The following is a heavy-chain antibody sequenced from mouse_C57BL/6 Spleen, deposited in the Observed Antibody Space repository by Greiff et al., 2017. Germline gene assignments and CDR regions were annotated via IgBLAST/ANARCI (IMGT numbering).Heavy chain of an antibody. CDR2: IHPNSGST. CDR1: GYTFTRYW. D-gene: IGHD1-1*01. CDR3: ARSELRWYFDV. V-gene: IGHV1-64*01. J-gene: IGHJ1*03. Sequence: QVQLQQPGAELVKPGASVKLSCKASGYTFTRYWMHWVKQRPGQGLEWIGMIHPNSGSTNYNETFKSKSTLTVDKSSSTAYMQLSSLTSEDSAVYYCARSELRWYFDVWGTGTTVTVSS.